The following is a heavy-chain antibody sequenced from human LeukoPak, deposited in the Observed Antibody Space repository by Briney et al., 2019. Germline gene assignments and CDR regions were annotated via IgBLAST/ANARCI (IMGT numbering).Heavy chain of an antibody. Sequence: GGSLRLSCAASGFTFSSYSMNWVRQAPGKGLEWVSSISSDSTYIYYADSVKGRFTSSRDNAKNSLYLQMNSLRAEDTAVYYCARGSSSYDCWGQGTLLTVSS. D-gene: IGHD6-13*01. J-gene: IGHJ4*02. CDR1: GFTFSSYS. CDR2: ISSDSTYI. V-gene: IGHV3-21*01. CDR3: ARGSSSYDC.